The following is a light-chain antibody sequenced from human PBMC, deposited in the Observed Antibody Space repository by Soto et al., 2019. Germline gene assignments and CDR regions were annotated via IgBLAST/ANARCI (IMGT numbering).Light chain of an antibody. CDR1: QSVSSN. Sequence: EIVLTQSPGTLSLSPGERATLSCRASQSVSSNLAWYRQTPGQAPRLLIYGASTRATDTPARFSGSGSGTDFTLTISRVEPADFAVYYCQQYASSFATFGQGTQVE. V-gene: IGKV3-20*01. J-gene: IGKJ1*01. CDR2: GAS. CDR3: QQYASSFAT.